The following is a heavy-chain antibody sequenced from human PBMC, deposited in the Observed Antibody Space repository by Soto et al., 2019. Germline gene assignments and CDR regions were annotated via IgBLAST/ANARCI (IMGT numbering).Heavy chain of an antibody. Sequence: SETLSLTCTVSGGSISSSSYYWGWIRQPPGKGLEWIGSIYYSGSTYYNPSLKSRVTISVDTSKNQFSLKLSSVTAADTAVYYCARRDYYGSVSHYYSYYGMDAWGQGTTVTVSS. V-gene: IGHV4-39*01. CDR2: IYYSGST. D-gene: IGHD3-10*01. CDR3: ARRDYYGSVSHYYSYYGMDA. J-gene: IGHJ6*02. CDR1: GGSISSSSYY.